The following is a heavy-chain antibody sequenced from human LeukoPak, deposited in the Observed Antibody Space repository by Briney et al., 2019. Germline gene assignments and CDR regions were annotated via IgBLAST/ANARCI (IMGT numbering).Heavy chain of an antibody. CDR2: IYYSGST. CDR3: AREERWLQSDY. CDR1: GGSISSSSYY. V-gene: IGHV4-39*02. Sequence: SETLSLTCTVSGGSISSSSYYWGWIRQPPGKGLEWIGSIYYSGSTYYNPSLKSRVTISVDTSKNQFSLKLSSVTAADTAVYYCAREERWLQSDYWGKGTLVTVSS. D-gene: IGHD5-24*01. J-gene: IGHJ4*02.